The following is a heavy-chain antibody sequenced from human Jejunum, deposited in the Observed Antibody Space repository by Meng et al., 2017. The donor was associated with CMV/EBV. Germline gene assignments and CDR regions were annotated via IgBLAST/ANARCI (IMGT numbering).Heavy chain of an antibody. CDR1: GFTFPSPW. Sequence: AQLVEAVAGLVQPAGSLRLSCAASGFTFPSPWMPCVRQAPGKGLVWVSRLTGDGYHKDYADSVRGRFTISRDNDKNMLYLQMDSLRVEDTAVYYCARGRGGDCGGDCYSDSWGPGTLVTGSS. J-gene: IGHJ4*02. D-gene: IGHD2-21*02. CDR2: LTGDGYHK. V-gene: IGHV3-74*01. CDR3: ARGRGGDCGGDCYSDS.